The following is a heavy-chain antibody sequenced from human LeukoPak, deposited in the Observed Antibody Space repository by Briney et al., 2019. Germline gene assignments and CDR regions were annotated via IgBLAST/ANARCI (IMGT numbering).Heavy chain of an antibody. D-gene: IGHD1-26*01. Sequence: PGRSLRLSCAASGFTFSSYGMHWVRQAPGKGLEWVAVIWYDGSYKYYADSVKGRFTISRDNSKNTLYLQMNSLRAEDTAVYYCARGEVGATLIDYWGQGTLVTVSS. CDR3: ARGEVGATLIDY. CDR1: GFTFSSYG. V-gene: IGHV3-33*01. J-gene: IGHJ4*02. CDR2: IWYDGSYK.